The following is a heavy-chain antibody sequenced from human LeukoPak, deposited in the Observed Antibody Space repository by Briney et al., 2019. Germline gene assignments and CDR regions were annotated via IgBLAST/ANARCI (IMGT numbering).Heavy chain of an antibody. D-gene: IGHD3-22*01. CDR1: GFTFSSYG. J-gene: IGHJ4*02. V-gene: IGHV3-33*01. CDR2: MNYDGSYI. CDR3: ARDDDSSGNLLDY. Sequence: PGRSLRLSCAASGFTFSSYGMHWVRQAPGKGLEWVAVMNYDGSYIKYADSVKGRFTISRDNSKNTLYLQMTSLRAEDTAVYHCARDDDSSGNLLDYWGQGTLVTVSS.